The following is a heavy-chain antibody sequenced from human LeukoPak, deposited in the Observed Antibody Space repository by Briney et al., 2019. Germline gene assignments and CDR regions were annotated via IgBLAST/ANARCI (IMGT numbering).Heavy chain of an antibody. CDR3: ARDRCGGGDCWRYFDY. CDR2: ISGSGGST. J-gene: IGHJ4*02. Sequence: GGSLRLSCAASGFTFSSYAMSWVRQAPGKGLEWVSAISGSGGSTYYADSVKGRFTISRDNSKNTLYLQMNSLRSEDTAVYYCARDRCGGGDCWRYFDYWGQGTLVTVSS. V-gene: IGHV3-23*01. D-gene: IGHD2-21*02. CDR1: GFTFSSYA.